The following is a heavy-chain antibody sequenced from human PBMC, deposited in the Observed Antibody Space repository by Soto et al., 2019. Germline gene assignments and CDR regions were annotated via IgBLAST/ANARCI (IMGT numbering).Heavy chain of an antibody. CDR1: GFTFSGYA. Sequence: GGSLRLSCAASGFTFSGYALSWVRQAPGKALEWVSTIDGGGGGTYYADFVKGRFTISRDNSKGTLYLQINSLRAEDTAVYYCRLEGVPTASAPGNWGRGTLVTVSS. CDR2: IDGGGGGT. J-gene: IGHJ4*02. V-gene: IGHV3-23*01. CDR3: RLEGVPTASAPGN. D-gene: IGHD2-2*01.